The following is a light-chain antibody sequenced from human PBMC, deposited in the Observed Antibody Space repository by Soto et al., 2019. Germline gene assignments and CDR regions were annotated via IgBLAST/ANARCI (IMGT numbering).Light chain of an antibody. CDR3: QQCKDWPLT. CDR2: GAS. Sequence: EIVLTQSPGTLSLPPGERATLSCRASQSVSNNYLAWYQQKPGQAPRLLIYGASTRATGIPARFSGSGSGTEFTLTISSLQSEDFAVYYCQQCKDWPLTFGGGTKVDIK. V-gene: IGKV3-15*01. J-gene: IGKJ4*01. CDR1: QSVSNN.